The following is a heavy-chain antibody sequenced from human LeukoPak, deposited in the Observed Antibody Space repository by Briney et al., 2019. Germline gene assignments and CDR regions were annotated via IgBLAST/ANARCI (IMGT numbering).Heavy chain of an antibody. V-gene: IGHV4-34*01. Sequence: PSETLYLTCGVYGGSLSDHNWDWIRQRPGKGLEWIEEIYHSGSTNYNPSLKSRVTIPVDKSKNQFSLKLSSVTAADTAVYYCARNDPGDYFDYWGQGTLVTVSS. CDR3: ARNDPGDYFDY. CDR1: GGSLSDHN. D-gene: IGHD4-17*01. J-gene: IGHJ4*02. CDR2: IYHSGST.